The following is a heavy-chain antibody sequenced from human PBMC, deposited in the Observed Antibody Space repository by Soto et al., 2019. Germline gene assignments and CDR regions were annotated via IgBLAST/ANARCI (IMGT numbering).Heavy chain of an antibody. D-gene: IGHD4-4*01. J-gene: IGHJ6*02. CDR1: EFTFSSYA. CDR2: ISYDGGHK. V-gene: IGHV3-30-3*01. CDR3: ARVKTDYSNPRGPFFFYGMDV. Sequence: QVQLVESGGGVVHPARSLRLSCSASEFTFSSYAMHWVRQAPGKGLEWVAGISYDGGHKFYGDSVRGRFTISRDSSKTTVFLQMNSLRPEDTAAYYCARVKTDYSNPRGPFFFYGMDVWGHGTPVTVSS.